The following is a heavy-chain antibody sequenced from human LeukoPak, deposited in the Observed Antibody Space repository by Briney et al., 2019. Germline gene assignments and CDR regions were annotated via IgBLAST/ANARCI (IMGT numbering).Heavy chain of an antibody. J-gene: IGHJ4*02. Sequence: GGSLRLSCAASGFTFSGSAMHWVRQASGKGLEWVGRIRRKANSYATAYAASVKGRFTISRDDSKNTAYLQMNSLKTEDTAVYYCTRGPGYCSSTSCYMFDYWGQGTLVTVSS. CDR3: TRGPGYCSSTSCYMFDY. CDR1: GFTFSGSA. D-gene: IGHD2-2*02. CDR2: IRRKANSYAT. V-gene: IGHV3-73*01.